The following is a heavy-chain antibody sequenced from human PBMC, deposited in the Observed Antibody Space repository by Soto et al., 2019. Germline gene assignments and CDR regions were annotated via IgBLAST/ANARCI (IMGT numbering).Heavy chain of an antibody. CDR1: GGTFSSYT. J-gene: IGHJ4*02. CDR3: ATIYGSGRTNFDY. V-gene: IGHV1-69*02. D-gene: IGHD3-10*01. CDR2: FIPMVGMT. Sequence: QVQLVQSGTEVKKPGSSVKVSCTASGGTFSSYTRNGVRQAPGHGPEWMGRFIPMVGMTNYAQKFQGRVTIRANNSTSTLYMHLNSLRSEDTAVYYCATIYGSGRTNFDYWGQGNLVNVSS.